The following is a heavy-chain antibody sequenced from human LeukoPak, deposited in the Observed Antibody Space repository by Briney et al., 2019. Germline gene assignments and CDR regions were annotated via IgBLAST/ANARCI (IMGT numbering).Heavy chain of an antibody. D-gene: IGHD3-22*01. CDR1: GYTFTGYY. CDR3: ARASAEYYDSSGYSQYYFDY. Sequence: ASVKVSCKASGYTFTGYYMHWVRQALGQGLEWMGWINPNSGGTNYAQKLQGRVTMTTDTSTSTAYMELRSLRSDDTAVYYCARASAEYYDSSGYSQYYFDYWGQGTLVTVSS. J-gene: IGHJ4*02. V-gene: IGHV1-2*02. CDR2: INPNSGGT.